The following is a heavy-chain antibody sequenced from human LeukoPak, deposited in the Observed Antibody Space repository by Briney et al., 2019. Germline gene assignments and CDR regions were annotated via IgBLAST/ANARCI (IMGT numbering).Heavy chain of an antibody. D-gene: IGHD2-21*02. V-gene: IGHV3-21*01. J-gene: IGHJ4*02. CDR1: GFTFSSYS. Sequence: GGSLRLSCAASGFTFSSYSMNWVRQAPGKGLEWVSSISSSSSYIYYADSVKGRFTISRDNARNSLYLQMNSLRAEDTAVYYCARSAYCGGDCYSRGYYFDYWGQGTLVTVSS. CDR2: ISSSSSYI. CDR3: ARSAYCGGDCYSRGYYFDY.